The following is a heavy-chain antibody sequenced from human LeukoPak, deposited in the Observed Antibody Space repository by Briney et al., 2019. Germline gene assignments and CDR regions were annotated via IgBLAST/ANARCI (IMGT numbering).Heavy chain of an antibody. CDR1: GGSISSSSYY. V-gene: IGHV4-39*07. Sequence: SETLSLTCTVSGGSISSSSYYWGWIRQSPGKGLEWIGSIYYSGSTYYNPSLKSRVTISVDTSKNQFSLKLGSVTAADTAVYYCARDGQRDTRPYWGQGILVTVSS. D-gene: IGHD5-18*01. J-gene: IGHJ4*02. CDR2: IYYSGST. CDR3: ARDGQRDTRPY.